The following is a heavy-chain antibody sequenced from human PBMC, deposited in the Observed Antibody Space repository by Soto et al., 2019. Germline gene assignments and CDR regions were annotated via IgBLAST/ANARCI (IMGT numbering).Heavy chain of an antibody. CDR3: ARGGRYYDILTGPRVYYGMDV. CDR2: INHSGST. V-gene: IGHV4-34*01. J-gene: IGHJ6*02. CDR1: GGSFSGYY. D-gene: IGHD3-9*01. Sequence: TCAVYGGSFSGYYWSWIRQPPGKGLEWIGEINHSGSTNYNPSLKSRVTISVDTSKNQFSLKLSSVTAADTAVYYCARGGRYYDILTGPRVYYGMDVWGQGTTVTVSS.